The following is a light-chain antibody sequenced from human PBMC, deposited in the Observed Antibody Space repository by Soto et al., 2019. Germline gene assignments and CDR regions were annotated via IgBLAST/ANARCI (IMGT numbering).Light chain of an antibody. J-gene: IGKJ2*01. Sequence: EIVMTQSPATLSVSPGERATLSCRASQSFSSNLAWYQQKPGQAPRLLIYGASTRTTGIPARFSGSGSGTEFTLTISSLQSEDFAVYYCQQDNNWTPWGYTFGQGTKLEIK. CDR1: QSFSSN. V-gene: IGKV3-15*01. CDR2: GAS. CDR3: QQDNNWTPWGYT.